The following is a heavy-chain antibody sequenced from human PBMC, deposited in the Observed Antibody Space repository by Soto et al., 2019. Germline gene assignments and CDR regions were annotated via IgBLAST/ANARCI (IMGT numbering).Heavy chain of an antibody. CDR3: AKGGITGTHYGMDV. CDR2: ISYDGSNK. Sequence: EGSLRLSCAASGFAFSSYGMHWVRQAPGKGLEWVAVISYDGSNKYYADSVKGRFTISRDNSKNTLYLQMNSLRAEDTAVYYCAKGGITGTHYGMDVWGQGTTVTVSS. CDR1: GFAFSSYG. D-gene: IGHD1-20*01. J-gene: IGHJ6*02. V-gene: IGHV3-30*18.